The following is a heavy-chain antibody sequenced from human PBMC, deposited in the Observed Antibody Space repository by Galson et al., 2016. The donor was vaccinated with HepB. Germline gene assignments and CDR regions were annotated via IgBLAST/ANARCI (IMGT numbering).Heavy chain of an antibody. Sequence: SLRLSCAASGFTFSDHYIDWVRQAPGKGLEWVGRTRNIVNSYSTEYAASVRGRFTISRDDSKKSVYLQMNSLKTEDTAVYYCARDLTLRGGRYYMDVWGEGTTVSVS. J-gene: IGHJ6*03. V-gene: IGHV3-72*01. D-gene: IGHD3-9*01. CDR2: TRNIVNSYST. CDR3: ARDLTLRGGRYYMDV. CDR1: GFTFSDHY.